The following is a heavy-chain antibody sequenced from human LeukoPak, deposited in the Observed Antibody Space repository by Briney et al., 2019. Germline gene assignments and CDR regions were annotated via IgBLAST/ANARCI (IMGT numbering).Heavy chain of an antibody. J-gene: IGHJ6*03. Sequence: GGSLRLSCAASGFTFSTYSMNWVRQAPGKGLEWVSSISSSSSYTYYADSVKGRFTISRDNAKNTLYLQMNSLRAEDTAVYYCARDGGLYYYLDVWGKGTTVTISS. CDR2: ISSSSSYT. D-gene: IGHD3-3*01. V-gene: IGHV3-21*01. CDR1: GFTFSTYS. CDR3: ARDGGLYYYLDV.